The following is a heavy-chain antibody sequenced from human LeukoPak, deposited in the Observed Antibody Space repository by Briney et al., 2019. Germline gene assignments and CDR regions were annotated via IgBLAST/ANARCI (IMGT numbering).Heavy chain of an antibody. CDR2: ISPSGGIT. CDR1: GFTFSSHV. CDR3: AKDDAWGRYKD. V-gene: IGHV3-23*01. J-gene: IGHJ1*01. Sequence: PGGSLRLSCAASGFTFSSHVMNWVRQAPGKGLEWVSGISPSGGITYYTDSVKGRFTISRDNSKNTVSLQMNSLRGEDTAVYYCAKDDAWGRYKDWGQGTLVTVSS. D-gene: IGHD3-16*01.